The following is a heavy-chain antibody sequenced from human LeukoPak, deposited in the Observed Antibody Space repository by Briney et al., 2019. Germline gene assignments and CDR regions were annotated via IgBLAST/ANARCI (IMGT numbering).Heavy chain of an antibody. CDR1: VYTFTNYC. D-gene: IGHD1-26*01. CDR3: AREGRVGATHP. V-gene: IGHV1-46*01. J-gene: IGHJ5*02. CDR2: INPSGGST. Sequence: ASVKVSFKASVYTFTNYCMHCLRQAPGQGLEWMGIINPSGGSTRYAQKFQGRVTMTRDTSTSTVYMKLSSLSSEDTAVYYCAREGRVGATHPWGQGTLVTVSS.